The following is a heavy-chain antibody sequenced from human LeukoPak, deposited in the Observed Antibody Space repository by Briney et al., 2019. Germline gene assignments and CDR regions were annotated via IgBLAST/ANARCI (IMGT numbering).Heavy chain of an antibody. CDR3: AKDWGRGYSYGSHAFDI. CDR1: GFTFSSYG. CDR2: ISYDGSNK. V-gene: IGHV3-30*18. D-gene: IGHD5-18*01. Sequence: HPGGSLRLSCAASGFTFSSYGMHWVRQAPGKGLEWVAVISYDGSNKYYADSVKGRFTISRDNSKNTLYLQMNSLRAEGTAVYYCAKDWGRGYSYGSHAFDIWGQGTMVTVSS. J-gene: IGHJ3*02.